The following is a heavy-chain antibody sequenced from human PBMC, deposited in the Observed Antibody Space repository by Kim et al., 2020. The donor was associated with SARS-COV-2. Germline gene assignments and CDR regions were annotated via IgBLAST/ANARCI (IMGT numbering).Heavy chain of an antibody. CDR1: GGSFSGYY. CDR3: ARTAARTNDY. Sequence: SETLSLTCAVYGGSFSGYYWSWIRQPPGKGLEWIGEINHSGSTNYNPSLKSRVTISVDTSKNQFSLKMSSVTAADTAVYYCARTAARTNDYWGQGTLVTVSS. J-gene: IGHJ4*02. V-gene: IGHV4-34*01. CDR2: INHSGST. D-gene: IGHD6-6*01.